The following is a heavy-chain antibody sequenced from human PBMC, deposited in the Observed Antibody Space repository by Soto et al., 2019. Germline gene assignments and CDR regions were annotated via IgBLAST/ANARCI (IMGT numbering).Heavy chain of an antibody. D-gene: IGHD3-22*01. CDR2: IIPIFGTA. CDR3: ARPNYYDSKPLNYYYYGMAV. Sequence: QVQLVQSGAEVKKPGSSVKVSCKASGGTFSSYAISWVRQAPGQGLEWMGGIIPIFGTANYAQKFQGRVTITADESKSTAYMELRSLRSDDTAVYYCARPNYYDSKPLNYYYYGMAVGGKGTTVTVSS. J-gene: IGHJ6*04. V-gene: IGHV1-69*01. CDR1: GGTFSSYA.